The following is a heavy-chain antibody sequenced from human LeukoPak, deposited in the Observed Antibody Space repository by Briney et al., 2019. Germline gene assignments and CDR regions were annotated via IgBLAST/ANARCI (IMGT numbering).Heavy chain of an antibody. CDR3: ARDRGGHSY. CDR1: GFSFGDYY. CDR2: IKQDGSEK. J-gene: IGHJ4*02. Sequence: GGSLRLSCEASGFSFGDYYMTWIRQAPGKGLEWVANIKQDGSEKNYVDSVKGRFTISRDNAKNSLYLQMNSLRAEDTAVYYCARDRGGHSYWGQGTLVTVSS. V-gene: IGHV3-7*01.